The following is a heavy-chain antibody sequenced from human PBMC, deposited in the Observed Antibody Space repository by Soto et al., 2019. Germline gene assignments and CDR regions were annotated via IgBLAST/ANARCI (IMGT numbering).Heavy chain of an antibody. CDR1: GYTFTIYG. J-gene: IGHJ4*02. CDR2: ISAYNGNT. Sequence: GGSVKVSCKASGYTFTIYGISGVRQSGLQGREWMGCISAYNGNTNYAQKLQGRVTMTTDTSTSTAYMELRSLRSDDTAVYYCARDFFTYSGYGPVDYWGQGTLVTVSS. D-gene: IGHD5-12*01. CDR3: ARDFFTYSGYGPVDY. V-gene: IGHV1-18*01.